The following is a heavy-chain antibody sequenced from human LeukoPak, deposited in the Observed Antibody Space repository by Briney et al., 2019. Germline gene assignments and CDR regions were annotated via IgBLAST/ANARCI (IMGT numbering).Heavy chain of an antibody. D-gene: IGHD6-19*01. V-gene: IGHV3-30*18. CDR3: AKAAVAGLYFDY. Sequence: GGSLRLSCAASGFTFSSYWMSWVRQAPGKGLEWVAVISHDGSNKYYADSVKGRFTISRDNSKNTLYLQMNSLRAEDTAVYYCAKAAVAGLYFDYWGQGTLVTVSS. CDR2: ISHDGSNK. CDR1: GFTFSSYW. J-gene: IGHJ4*02.